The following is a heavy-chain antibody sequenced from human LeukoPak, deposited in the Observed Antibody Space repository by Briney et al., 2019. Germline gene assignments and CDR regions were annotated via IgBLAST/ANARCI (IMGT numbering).Heavy chain of an antibody. Sequence: PSETLSLTCAVYGGSFSGYYWSWIRQPPGKGLEWIGEINHSGSTNYNPSLKSRVTISVDTSKNQFSLKLSSVTAADTAVYYCARDRGTDFDYWGQGTLVTVSS. CDR3: ARDRGTDFDY. CDR1: GGSFSGYY. CDR2: INHSGST. V-gene: IGHV4-34*01. J-gene: IGHJ4*02.